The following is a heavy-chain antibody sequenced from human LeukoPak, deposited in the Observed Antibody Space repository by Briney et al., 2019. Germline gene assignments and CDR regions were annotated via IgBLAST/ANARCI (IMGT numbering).Heavy chain of an antibody. V-gene: IGHV3-30*02. CDR2: IRYDGSNK. Sequence: GGSLRLSCAASGFTFSSYAMSWVRQAPGRGLDWVAFIRYDGSNKYYADSVKGRFTISRDNSKNTLSLQMNSLRAEDTAVYYCAKDVLVAAAPDYWGQGTLVTVSS. CDR1: GFTFSSYA. CDR3: AKDVLVAAAPDY. J-gene: IGHJ4*02. D-gene: IGHD6-13*01.